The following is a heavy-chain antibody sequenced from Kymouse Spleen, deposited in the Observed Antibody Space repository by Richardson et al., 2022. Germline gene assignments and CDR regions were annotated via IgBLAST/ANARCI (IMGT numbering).Heavy chain of an antibody. CDR2: INHSGST. J-gene: IGHJ4*02. D-gene: IGHD3-3*01. CDR1: GGSFSGYY. V-gene: IGHV4-34*01. Sequence: QVQLQQWGAGLLKPSETLSLTCAVYGGSFSGYYWSWIRQPPGKGLEWIGEINHSGSTNYNPSLKSRVTISVDTSKNQFSLKLSSVTAADTAVYYCARVGSGYPDYWGQGTLVTVSS. CDR3: ARVGSGYPDY.